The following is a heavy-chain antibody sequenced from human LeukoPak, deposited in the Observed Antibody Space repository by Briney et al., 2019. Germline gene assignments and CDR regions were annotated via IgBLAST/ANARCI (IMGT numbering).Heavy chain of an antibody. J-gene: IGHJ4*02. CDR2: MNPNSGNT. V-gene: IGHV1-8*01. CDR3: ARVLRDYDILTDYYFRGGKSYYFDY. D-gene: IGHD3-9*01. Sequence: GASVKVSCKASGYTFTSYDINWVRQAPGQGLEWMGWMNPNSGNTGYAQKFQGRVTMTRNTSISTAYMELSSLRSEDTAVYYCARVLRDYDILTDYYFRGGKSYYFDYWGQGTLVTVSS. CDR1: GYTFTSYD.